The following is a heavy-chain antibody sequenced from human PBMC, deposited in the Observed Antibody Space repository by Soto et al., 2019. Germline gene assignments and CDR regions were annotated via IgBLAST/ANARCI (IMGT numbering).Heavy chain of an antibody. CDR1: RFSFSIFW. V-gene: IGHV3-74*01. CDR2: INGGGSSA. CDR3: TRGGGYRGYDPFDY. Sequence: EVQLVESGGDLVQPGGSLRLSCAASRFSFSIFWMHWVRQAPGKGLVWVSSINGGGSSADYADSVKGRFTFSRDNAKNTVYLQMNSLRAEDTAVYYCTRGGGYRGYDPFDYWGQGTLVTVSS. J-gene: IGHJ4*02. D-gene: IGHD5-12*01.